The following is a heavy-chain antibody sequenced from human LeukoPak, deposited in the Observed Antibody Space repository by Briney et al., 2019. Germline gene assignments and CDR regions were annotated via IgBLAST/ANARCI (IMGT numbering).Heavy chain of an antibody. D-gene: IGHD4-17*01. Sequence: PGGSLRLSCVASGFTFSSYNMNWVRQAPGKGLEWVSSISSSSRYIYYTDSVKGRFTISRDNAKNSLYLQMNSLRAEDTAVYYCAKRGTVTTFGHCDYWGQGTLVTVSS. J-gene: IGHJ4*02. V-gene: IGHV3-21*04. CDR1: GFTFSSYN. CDR3: AKRGTVTTFGHCDY. CDR2: ISSSSRYI.